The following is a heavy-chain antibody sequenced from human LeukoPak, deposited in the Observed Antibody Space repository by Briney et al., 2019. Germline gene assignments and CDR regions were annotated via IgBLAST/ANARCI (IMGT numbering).Heavy chain of an antibody. CDR1: AYSFTSYW. J-gene: IGHJ4*02. Sequence: GESLKISCQGSAYSFTSYWIGWVRQMPGKGLEWMGIIYPPDSITRYSPSFQGQVTISADKSISTAYLQWSFLKASDTAMYYCAGGGMEYGGYDNGGFDQWGQGTLVTVSS. D-gene: IGHD5-12*01. CDR2: IYPPDSIT. V-gene: IGHV5-51*01. CDR3: AGGGMEYGGYDNGGFDQ.